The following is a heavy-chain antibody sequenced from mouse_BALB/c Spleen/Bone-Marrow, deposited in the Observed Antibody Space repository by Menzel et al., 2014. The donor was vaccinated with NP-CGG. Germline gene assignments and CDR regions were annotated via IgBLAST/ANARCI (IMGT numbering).Heavy chain of an antibody. CDR3: ARTYGSSYFVY. Sequence: QVQLQQSGPEMVKPGASVKISCRASGYAFSSSWMNWVKQRPGQGLEWIGRIYPGDGDTNYNGKFKGKATLTADKSSSTAYMQLGSLTSVDSAVYICARTYGSSYFVYWGQGTLVTVSA. J-gene: IGHJ3*01. CDR2: IYPGDGDT. D-gene: IGHD1-1*01. V-gene: IGHV1-82*01. CDR1: GYAFSSSW.